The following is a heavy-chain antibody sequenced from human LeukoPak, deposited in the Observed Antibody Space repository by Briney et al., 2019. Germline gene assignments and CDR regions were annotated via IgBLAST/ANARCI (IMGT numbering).Heavy chain of an antibody. J-gene: IGHJ6*02. CDR3: AADWAQGGYGKYYYYGMDV. CDR1: GFTFTSSA. CDR2: IVVGSGST. V-gene: IGHV1-58*01. Sequence: GTSVKVSCKASGFTFTSSAVQWVRQARGQRLEWIGWIVVGSGSTNYAQKFQERVTITRDMSTSTAYMELSSLRSEDTAVYYCAADWAQGGYGKYYYYGMDVWGQGTTVTVSS. D-gene: IGHD5-12*01.